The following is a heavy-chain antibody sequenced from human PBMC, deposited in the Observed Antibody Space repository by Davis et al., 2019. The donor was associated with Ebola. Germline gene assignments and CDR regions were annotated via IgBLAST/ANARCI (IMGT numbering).Heavy chain of an antibody. V-gene: IGHV4-61*01. D-gene: IGHD3-22*01. CDR1: GDSVSSDNFY. CDR3: ASRRNYYDSDAFHI. CDR2: IFYIGST. J-gene: IGHJ3*02. Sequence: PSETLSLTCTVSGDSVSSDNFYWSWIRQPPGKGLEWIGYIFYIGSTDYNPSLKSRVTISVDRSKNQFSLKLTSVTAADTAVYYCASRRNYYDSDAFHIWGRGTLVTVSS.